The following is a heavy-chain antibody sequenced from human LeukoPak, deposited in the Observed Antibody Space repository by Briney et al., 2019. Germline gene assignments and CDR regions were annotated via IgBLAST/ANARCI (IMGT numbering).Heavy chain of an antibody. CDR1: GDSVSSNSAA. Sequence: SQTLSLTCAISGDSVSSNSAAWNWIRQSPSRGLGWLGRTYYRSKWYNGYAESVKSRITINPDTSKNQFSLQLNSVTPEDTAVYYCTRDEQWLVYFDCWGQGTLVTVSS. CDR2: TYYRSKWYN. CDR3: TRDEQWLVYFDC. V-gene: IGHV6-1*01. D-gene: IGHD6-19*01. J-gene: IGHJ4*02.